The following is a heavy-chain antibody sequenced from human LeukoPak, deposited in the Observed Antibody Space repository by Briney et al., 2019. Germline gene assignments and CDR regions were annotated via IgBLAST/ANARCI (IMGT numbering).Heavy chain of an antibody. Sequence: SETLSLTCTVSGGSISSYYWSWIRQPPGKGLEWIGYIYYSGSTNYNPSLKSRVTISVDTSKNQFSLKLSSVTAADTAVYYCARAGYVWRSYRPPFDYWGQGTLVTVSS. CDR3: ARAGYVWRSYRPPFDY. J-gene: IGHJ4*02. V-gene: IGHV4-59*12. CDR1: GGSISSYY. D-gene: IGHD3-16*02. CDR2: IYYSGST.